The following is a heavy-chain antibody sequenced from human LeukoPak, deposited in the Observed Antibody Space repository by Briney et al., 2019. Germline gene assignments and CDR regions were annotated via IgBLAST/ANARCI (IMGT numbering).Heavy chain of an antibody. J-gene: IGHJ4*02. CDR1: GFTVSSNY. Sequence: GGSLRLSCAASGFTVSSNYMSWVRQAPGKGLEWFSVIYSGGSTYYAGSVKGRFTISIDNSKNTLYLQMNSLRAEDTAVYYCARDTPPSDYWGQGTLVTVSS. CDR2: IYSGGST. V-gene: IGHV3-66*01. D-gene: IGHD2-15*01. CDR3: ARDTPPSDY.